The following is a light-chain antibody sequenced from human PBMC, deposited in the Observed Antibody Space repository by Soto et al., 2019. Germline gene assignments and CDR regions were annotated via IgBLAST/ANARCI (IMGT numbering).Light chain of an antibody. CDR2: WAS. J-gene: IGKJ1*01. V-gene: IGKV4-1*01. CDR1: QSVLYSSNNKNY. CDR3: QLYDTTPWT. Sequence: DIVMTQSPDSLAVSLGERATINCKSSQSVLYSSNNKNYLAWYQQKPGQPPSLLIYWASTRESGVPDRFSGSGSGPDFTLTISSLQAEDVAVYYCQLYDTTPWTFGQGTNVEIE.